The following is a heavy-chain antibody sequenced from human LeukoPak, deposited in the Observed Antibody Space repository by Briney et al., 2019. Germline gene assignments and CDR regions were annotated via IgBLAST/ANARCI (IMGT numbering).Heavy chain of an antibody. CDR2: ISSSGTYV. Sequence: PGGSLRLSCAASGFTFSSYSMNWVGQAPGKGLEGVSSISSSGTYVYYAGSVKGGFTISRDNAKKSLSLQMNSLRAEDTAVYYCARVRGDYYCSGSRDYWGQGTLVTVSS. CDR3: ARVRGDYYCSGSRDY. D-gene: IGHD3-10*01. V-gene: IGHV3-21*01. J-gene: IGHJ4*02. CDR1: GFTFSSYS.